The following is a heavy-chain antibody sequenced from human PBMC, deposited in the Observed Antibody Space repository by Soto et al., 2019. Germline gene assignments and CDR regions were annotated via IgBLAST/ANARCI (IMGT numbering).Heavy chain of an antibody. J-gene: IGHJ4*02. D-gene: IGHD3-22*01. CDR1: GFTFSSYA. CDR2: ISGSGGST. CDR3: AKDKRLYYYDSSGYLN. Sequence: GGSLRLSCAASGFTFSSYAMSWVRQAPGKGLEWVSAISGSGGSTYYADSVKGRFTISRDNSKNTLYLQMNSLRAEDTAVYYCAKDKRLYYYDSSGYLNWGQGTLVTVSS. V-gene: IGHV3-23*01.